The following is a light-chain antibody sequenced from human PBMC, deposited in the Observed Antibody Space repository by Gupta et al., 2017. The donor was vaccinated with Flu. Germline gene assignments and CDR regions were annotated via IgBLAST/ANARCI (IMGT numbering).Light chain of an antibody. Sequence: SALTQPASVSGSPGQSSTISCAGPSSDVGAYNYVSWYQQHPGKAPKLMIYEVSNRPSGVPHRFSGSKSGTTATLTITGLQAEDEADYYCNSSTSNSNLVVFGGGTKLTVL. V-gene: IGLV2-14*01. CDR2: EVS. J-gene: IGLJ2*01. CDR1: SSDVGAYNY. CDR3: NSSTSNSNLVV.